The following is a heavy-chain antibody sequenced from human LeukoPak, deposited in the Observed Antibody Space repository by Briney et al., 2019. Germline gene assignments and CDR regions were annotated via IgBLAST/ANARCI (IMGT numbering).Heavy chain of an antibody. V-gene: IGHV3-20*04. CDR2: INWNGGST. CDR3: ARGGFRGDLYIPDY. D-gene: IGHD3-16*01. J-gene: IGHJ4*02. CDR1: GFTFDDYG. Sequence: GGSLRLSCAASGFTFDDYGMSWVRQAAGKGLEWVSGINWNGGSTGYADSVKGRFTISRDNAKNSLYLQMNSLRAEDTALYYCARGGFRGDLYIPDYWGQGTLVTVSS.